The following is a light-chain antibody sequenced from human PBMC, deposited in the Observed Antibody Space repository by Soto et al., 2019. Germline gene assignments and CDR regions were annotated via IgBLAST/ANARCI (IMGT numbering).Light chain of an antibody. J-gene: IGKJ3*01. CDR1: QSVSTN. Sequence: ELVMTQSPDTLSVSLGERASLSCRASQSVSTNVAWYQQRPGQAPRLLIYGASMRATGIPARFTGSGSGTEFTLTISSLESEDFAVYFCQQYDFWPPLYRFGPGTKGGYQT. CDR3: QQYDFWPPLYR. CDR2: GAS. V-gene: IGKV3-15*01.